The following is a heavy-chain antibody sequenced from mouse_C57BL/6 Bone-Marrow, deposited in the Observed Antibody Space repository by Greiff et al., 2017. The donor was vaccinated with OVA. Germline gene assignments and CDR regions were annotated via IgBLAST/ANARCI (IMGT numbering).Heavy chain of an antibody. Sequence: EVKLMESGGGLVQPGGSLKLSCAASGFTFSDYGMAWVRQAPRKGPEWVAFISNLAYSIYYADTVTGRFTITRENAKNTLYLEMSSLRSEDTAMYYCARREGYYGFAYWGQGTLVTVSA. J-gene: IGHJ3*01. CDR2: ISNLAYSI. CDR1: GFTFSDYG. V-gene: IGHV5-15*01. CDR3: ARREGYYGFAY. D-gene: IGHD2-3*01.